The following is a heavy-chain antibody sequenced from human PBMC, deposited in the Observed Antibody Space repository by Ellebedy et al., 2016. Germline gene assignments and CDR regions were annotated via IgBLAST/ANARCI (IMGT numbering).Heavy chain of an antibody. V-gene: IGHV3-15*01. CDR2: IKSKTDGGAA. D-gene: IGHD5-18*01. Sequence: GGSLRLSCAASGFTFSNAWMNWVRQAPRKGLEWVGRIKSKTDGGAADYAAPVKGRFTISRDDSKNTLYLLMNSLKTEDTAVYFCTTVYRYNYDSVWGQGTLVTVSS. J-gene: IGHJ4*02. CDR3: TTVYRYNYDSV. CDR1: GFTFSNAW.